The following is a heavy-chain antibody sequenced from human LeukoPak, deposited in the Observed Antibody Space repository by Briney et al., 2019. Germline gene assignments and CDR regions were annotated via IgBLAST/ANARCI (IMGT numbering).Heavy chain of an antibody. CDR1: GFTFSSYS. CDR2: INHSGST. J-gene: IGHJ5*02. D-gene: IGHD2-15*01. V-gene: IGHV4-34*01. Sequence: TGGSLRLSCAASGFTFSSYSMNWVRQPPGKGLEWIGEINHSGSTNYNPSLKSRVTISVDTSKNQFSLKLSSVTAAGTAVYYCARIRQPYCSGGSCPFSWFDPWGQGTLVTVSS. CDR3: ARIRQPYCSGGSCPFSWFDP.